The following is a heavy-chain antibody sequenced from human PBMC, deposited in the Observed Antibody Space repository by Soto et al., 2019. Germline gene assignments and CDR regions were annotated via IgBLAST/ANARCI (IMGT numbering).Heavy chain of an antibody. V-gene: IGHV4-59*01. D-gene: IGHD2-21*02. CDR2: IYFTGHA. CDR1: GGSISGYY. CDR3: ARDSPLGNGGDSGLDY. J-gene: IGHJ4*02. Sequence: SETLSLTCNASGGSISGYYWAWIRQPPGKGLEWVGYIYFTGHANYSPSLKSRVTMSVDMSANQFSLNLRSVTAADTAVYYCARDSPLGNGGDSGLDYWGQGTVVTVSS.